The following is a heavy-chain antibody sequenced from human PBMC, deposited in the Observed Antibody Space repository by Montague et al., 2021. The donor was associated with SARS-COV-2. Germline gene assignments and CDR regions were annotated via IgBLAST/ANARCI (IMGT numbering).Heavy chain of an antibody. V-gene: IGHV4-38-2*01. CDR1: GFSISSGFY. J-gene: IGHJ4*02. D-gene: IGHD5-12*01. CDR2: VYHSGYT. CDR3: ARRGYTGSDYFDY. Sequence: SETLSLTCSVSGFSISSGFYWAWIRQSPGKGPEWIGTVYHSGYTHYNPXXKDRVTVSIDTSKNQFSLTVTSVTAADTAVYFCARRGYTGSDYFDYWGQGTLVTVSS.